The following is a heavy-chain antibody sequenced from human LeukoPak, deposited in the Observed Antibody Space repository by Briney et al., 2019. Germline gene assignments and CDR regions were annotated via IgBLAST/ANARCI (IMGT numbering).Heavy chain of an antibody. CDR1: GGSVSSGSYY. CDR3: ARAEAGYDYVGYYFDY. Sequence: PSETLSLTCTVSGGSVSSGSYYWSWIRQPPGKGLEWIGYIYYSGSTNYNPSLKSRVTISVDTSKNQFSLKLSSVTAADTAVYYCARAEAGYDYVGYYFDYLGQGTLVTVSS. J-gene: IGHJ4*02. V-gene: IGHV4-61*01. D-gene: IGHD5-12*01. CDR2: IYYSGST.